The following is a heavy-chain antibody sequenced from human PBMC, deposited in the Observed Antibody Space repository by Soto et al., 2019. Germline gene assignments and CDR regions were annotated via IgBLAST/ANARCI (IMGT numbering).Heavy chain of an antibody. D-gene: IGHD3-10*01. V-gene: IGHV3-48*01. CDR1: GFTFSSYS. CDR3: ARANYYGSPGDFDY. CDR2: ISSSSSNI. Sequence: EVQLVESGGGLVQPGGSLRLSCAASGFTFSSYSMNWVRQAPGKGLEWDSYISSSSSNIYYADSVKGRFTISRDNAKNSLYLQMNSLRAEDTAVYYCARANYYGSPGDFDYWGQGTLVTVSS. J-gene: IGHJ4*02.